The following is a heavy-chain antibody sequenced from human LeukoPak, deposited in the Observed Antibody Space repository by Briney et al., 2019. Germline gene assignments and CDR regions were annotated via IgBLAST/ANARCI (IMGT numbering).Heavy chain of an antibody. Sequence: GRSLRLSCAASGFSFNTAWMNWVRQTPGKGPEWLGRIKSKTDDGTAEYAAHVKGRFIISRDDSKNMLSLEMRSLRTEDTGVYYCTTRGIAVSGLGYWGRGTLVVVSS. CDR3: TTRGIAVSGLGY. CDR2: IKSKTDDGTA. CDR1: GFSFNTAW. V-gene: IGHV3-15*01. J-gene: IGHJ4*02. D-gene: IGHD6-19*01.